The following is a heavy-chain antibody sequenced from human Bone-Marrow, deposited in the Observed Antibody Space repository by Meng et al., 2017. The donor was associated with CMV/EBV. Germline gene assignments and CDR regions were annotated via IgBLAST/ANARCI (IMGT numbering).Heavy chain of an antibody. CDR2: ISWDGGST. Sequence: GESLKISCAASGFTFDDYAMHWVRQAPGKGLEWVSLISWDGGSTYYADSVKGRFTISRDNSKNSLYLQMNSLRAEDTALYYCARDSMGVLVPAAFWGQGTLVTVSS. D-gene: IGHD2-2*01. CDR3: ARDSMGVLVPAAF. CDR1: GFTFDDYA. V-gene: IGHV3-43D*03. J-gene: IGHJ4*02.